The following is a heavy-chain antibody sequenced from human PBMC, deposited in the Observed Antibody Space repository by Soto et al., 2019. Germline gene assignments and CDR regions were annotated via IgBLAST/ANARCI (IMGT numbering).Heavy chain of an antibody. Sequence: GASVKVSCKASGYTFTSYGISWVRQAPGQGLEWMGWISAYNGNTNYAQKLQGRVTMTTDTSKNTLYLQMNSLRAEDTAVYYCGDVYIAAAGGNDWGQGTLVTVSS. J-gene: IGHJ4*02. CDR1: GYTFTSYG. CDR3: GDVYIAAAGGND. CDR2: ISAYNGNT. V-gene: IGHV1-18*01. D-gene: IGHD6-13*01.